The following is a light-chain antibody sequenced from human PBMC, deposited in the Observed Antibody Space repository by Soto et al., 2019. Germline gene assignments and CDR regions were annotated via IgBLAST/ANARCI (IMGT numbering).Light chain of an antibody. V-gene: IGKV3-11*01. CDR3: QQRSNCPLT. CDR1: QGIGRY. CDR2: DAS. J-gene: IGKJ3*01. Sequence: EIVLTQSTGTLSLSPGESATLSCRSSQGIGRYLAWFQQKPGQDPRLLIYDASTSATGIPARFSGSGSGTDVTRTISSLDPEVFAVYYCQQRSNCPLTFAPGIKVEIK.